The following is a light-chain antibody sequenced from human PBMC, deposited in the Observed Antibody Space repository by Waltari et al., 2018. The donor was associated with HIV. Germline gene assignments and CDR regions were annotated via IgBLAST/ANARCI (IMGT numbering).Light chain of an antibody. V-gene: IGLV2-8*01. CDR1: RRDVGGYNY. J-gene: IGLJ1*01. Sequence: QSALTQPPSASGSPGQSVTISCTGTRRDVGGYNYVSWYQQHPGKAPTLMIFDVNKRPSGVPDRFSGSKSGNTAFLTVSGLQAEEEAYYYCKSYAGSSNPYVFGPGTKVTVL. CDR3: KSYAGSSNPYV. CDR2: DVN.